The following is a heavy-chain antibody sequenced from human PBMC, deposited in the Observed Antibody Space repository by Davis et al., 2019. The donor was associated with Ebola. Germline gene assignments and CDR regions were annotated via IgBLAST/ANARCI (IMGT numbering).Heavy chain of an antibody. V-gene: IGHV3-30*03. J-gene: IGHJ4*02. CDR3: ARGGSSWSGG. CDR2: ISYVGSNK. D-gene: IGHD6-13*01. CDR1: GFTFSSYG. Sequence: GGSLRLSCAAYGFTFSSYGMHWVRQAPGKGLEWVAVISYVGSNKYYADSVKGRFTISRDNSKNTLYLQMNSLRAEDTAVYYCARGGSSWSGGWGQGTLVTVSS.